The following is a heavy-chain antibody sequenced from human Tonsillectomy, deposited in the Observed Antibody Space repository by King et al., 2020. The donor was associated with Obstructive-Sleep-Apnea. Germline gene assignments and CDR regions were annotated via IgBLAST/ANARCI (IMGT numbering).Heavy chain of an antibody. CDR1: GYIFTNYW. Sequence: QLVQSGAEVKKPGESLRISCKGSGYIFTNYWISWVRQMPGKGLEWMGRIDPSDSYTNYSPSFQGHVTISADKSISTAYLQWSSMNASDTAIYYCARQYSRSDTFNIWGQGTVVTVSS. CDR3: ARQYSRSDTFNI. CDR2: IDPSDSYT. J-gene: IGHJ3*02. D-gene: IGHD6-6*01. V-gene: IGHV5-10-1*01.